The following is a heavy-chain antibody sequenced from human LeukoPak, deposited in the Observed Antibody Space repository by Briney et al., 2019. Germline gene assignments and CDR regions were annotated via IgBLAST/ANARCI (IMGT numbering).Heavy chain of an antibody. J-gene: IGHJ4*02. V-gene: IGHV4-4*07. CDR1: GGSISGYY. CDR3: ASTPNYYDSSQGGY. CDR2: IYTSGST. Sequence: PSETLSLTCTVSGGSISGYYWSWIRQPAGKGLEWIGRIYTSGSTNYNPSLKSRVTISVDTSKNQFSLKLSSVTAADTAVYYCASTPNYYDSSQGGYWGQGTLVTVSS. D-gene: IGHD3-22*01.